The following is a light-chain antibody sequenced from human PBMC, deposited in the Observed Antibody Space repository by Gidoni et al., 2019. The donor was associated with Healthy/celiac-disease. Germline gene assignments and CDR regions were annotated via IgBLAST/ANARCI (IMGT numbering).Light chain of an antibody. CDR1: KDISNY. V-gene: IGKV1-33*01. CDR2: DAS. J-gene: IGKJ4*01. CDR3: QQYDNLT. Sequence: DIQMTQSPSSLSASVGDRVTITCQASKDISNYLNWYQQKPGKAPKLLIYDASNLETGDPSRFSGSGSGTDFTFTISSLQPEDIATYYCQQYDNLTFGGGTKVEIK.